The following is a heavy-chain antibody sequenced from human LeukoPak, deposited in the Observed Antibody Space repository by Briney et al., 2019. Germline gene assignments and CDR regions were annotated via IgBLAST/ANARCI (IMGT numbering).Heavy chain of an antibody. V-gene: IGHV1-18*01. CDR3: ARDPKYYYDSSPTWFDY. D-gene: IGHD3-22*01. J-gene: IGHJ4*02. CDR1: GGTFSSYA. Sequence: GASVKVSCKASGGTFSSYAISWVRQAPGQGLEWMGWISAYNGNTNYAQKLQGRVTMTTDTSTSTAYMELRSLRSDDTAVYYCARDPKYYYDSSPTWFDYWGQGTLVTVSS. CDR2: ISAYNGNT.